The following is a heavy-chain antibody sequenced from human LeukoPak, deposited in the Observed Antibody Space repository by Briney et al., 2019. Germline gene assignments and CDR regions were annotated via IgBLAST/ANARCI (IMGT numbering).Heavy chain of an antibody. CDR2: IKSKTDGGTT. D-gene: IGHD3-9*01. J-gene: IGHJ4*02. V-gene: IGHV3-15*01. CDR1: GFTFSSFE. CDR3: TTALEKTGYSTQLYYFDY. Sequence: GGSLRLFCAASGFTFSSFEMNWVRQAPGKGLEWVGRIKSKTDGGTTDYAAPVKGRFTISRDDSKNTLYLQMNSLKTEDTAVYYCTTALEKTGYSTQLYYFDYWGQGTLVTVSS.